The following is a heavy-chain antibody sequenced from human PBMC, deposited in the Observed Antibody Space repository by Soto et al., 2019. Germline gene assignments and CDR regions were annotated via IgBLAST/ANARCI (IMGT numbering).Heavy chain of an antibody. Sequence: GGSLRLSCAASGFTFSSYAMHWVRQAPGKGLEWVAVISYDGSNKYYADSVKGRFTISRDNSKNTLYLQMNSLRAEDTAVYYCARGFITIFTYFDYWGQGTLVTVSS. D-gene: IGHD3-3*01. CDR2: ISYDGSNK. CDR1: GFTFSSYA. J-gene: IGHJ4*02. V-gene: IGHV3-30-3*01. CDR3: ARGFITIFTYFDY.